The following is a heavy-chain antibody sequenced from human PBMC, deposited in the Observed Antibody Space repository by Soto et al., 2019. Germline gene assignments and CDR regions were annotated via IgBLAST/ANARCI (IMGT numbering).Heavy chain of an antibody. Sequence: GGSLRLSCAASGFTFSSYWMSWVRQSPGQGREWVANIKKDGSEKYYVDSVKGRFTISRDNAKNSLYLQMKSLRAEETAVYYGERPVYGGFDYWGQGTLVTAPQ. CDR1: GFTFSSYW. V-gene: IGHV3-7*03. CDR2: IKKDGSEK. J-gene: IGHJ4*02. D-gene: IGHD2-8*01. CDR3: ERPVYGGFDY.